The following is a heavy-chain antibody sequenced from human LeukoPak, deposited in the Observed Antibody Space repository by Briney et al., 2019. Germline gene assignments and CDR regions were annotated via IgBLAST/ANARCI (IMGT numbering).Heavy chain of an antibody. D-gene: IGHD2-2*01. CDR1: GFTFSSYA. Sequence: GRSLRLSCAASGFTFSSYAMHWVRQAPGKGLEWVAVISYGGSNKYYADSVKGRFTISRDNSKNTLYLQMNSLRAEDTAVYYCARDGGYCSSTSCSAYYYYYYMDVWGKGTTVTVSS. CDR2: ISYGGSNK. V-gene: IGHV3-30*01. CDR3: ARDGGYCSSTSCSAYYYYYYMDV. J-gene: IGHJ6*03.